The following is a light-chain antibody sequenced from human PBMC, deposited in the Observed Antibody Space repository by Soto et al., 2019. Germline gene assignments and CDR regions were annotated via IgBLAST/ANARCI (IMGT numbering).Light chain of an antibody. J-gene: IGKJ4*01. CDR3: QQRSNWVLT. Sequence: EIVLTPSPATLSLSPGERATLSCRASQSVSSYLAWYQQKPGQAPRLLIYDASNRATGIPARFSGSGSGTDFTLTISSLEPEDFAVYYCQQRSNWVLTFGGGTKVEIK. CDR2: DAS. V-gene: IGKV3-11*01. CDR1: QSVSSY.